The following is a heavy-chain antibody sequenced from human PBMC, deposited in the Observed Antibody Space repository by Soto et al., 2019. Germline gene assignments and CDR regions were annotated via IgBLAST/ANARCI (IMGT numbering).Heavy chain of an antibody. J-gene: IGHJ6*02. CDR1: GFTSSSYS. V-gene: IGHV3-21*01. CDR2: ISGTSDYI. D-gene: IGHD2-15*01. Sequence: GGSLRLSCAASGFTSSSYSMNWVRQPPGRGLEWVAAISGTSDYIYYADSVKGRFTISRDNAKTSLYIQMNSLRAEDTAVYYCARDHRYCRGSSCRPYYYYYGMDVWGQGTTVTVSS. CDR3: ARDHRYCRGSSCRPYYYYYGMDV.